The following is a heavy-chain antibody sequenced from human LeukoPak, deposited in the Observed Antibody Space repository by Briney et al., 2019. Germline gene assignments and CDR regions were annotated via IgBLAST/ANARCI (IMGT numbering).Heavy chain of an antibody. CDR3: ARDNYDTGGYYFD. CDR1: GFTFSSYE. D-gene: IGHD3-22*01. CDR2: ISSGGDTT. Sequence: EGSLRLSCAASGFTFSSYEMNWVRQAPGKGLDWVSYISSGGDTTYYADSVKGRFTISRDNAKNSLYLQMNSLRAEDTAVYYCARDNYDTGGYYFDWGQGTLVTVSS. V-gene: IGHV3-48*03. J-gene: IGHJ4*02.